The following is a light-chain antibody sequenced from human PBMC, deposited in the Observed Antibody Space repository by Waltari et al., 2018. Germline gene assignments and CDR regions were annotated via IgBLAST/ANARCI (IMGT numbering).Light chain of an antibody. CDR1: SSNIGNNY. V-gene: IGLV1-51*02. J-gene: IGLJ2*01. CDR2: ENN. Sequence: QSVLTQPPSVSAAPGQKVTISCSGSSSNIGNNYVSWYQQLPGRAPKLFIYENNKGPSGIPERVPGSKSGTSATLGITGLQTGDEADYYCGTWDSSLSALVFGGGTNLTVL. CDR3: GTWDSSLSALV.